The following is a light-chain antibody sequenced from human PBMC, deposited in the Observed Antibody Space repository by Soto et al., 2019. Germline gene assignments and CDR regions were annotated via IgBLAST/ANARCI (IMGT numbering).Light chain of an antibody. Sequence: QSVLTQPRSVSGSPGQSVTISCTGTSSDVGGYNYVSWYQQHPGKAPKLMIYDVSKRPSGVPDRFSGSRSGNTASLTISGLQAEDEADYYCCSYAGNSGWVFGGGTKLTVL. CDR1: SSDVGGYNY. J-gene: IGLJ3*02. V-gene: IGLV2-11*01. CDR3: CSYAGNSGWV. CDR2: DVS.